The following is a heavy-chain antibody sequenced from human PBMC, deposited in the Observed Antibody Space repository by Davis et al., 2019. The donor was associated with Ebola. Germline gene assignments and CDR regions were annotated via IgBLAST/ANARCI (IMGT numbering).Heavy chain of an antibody. CDR3: VKWTLGGGNWFFDH. CDR1: GGTFSSYA. Sequence: ASVKVSCKASGGTFSSYAISWVRQAPGQGLEWMGWINPATGATYYAQKFQGWVTMTRDTSVTSVYLELSRLKSDDTAVYYCVKWTLGGGNWFFDHWGRGTLVTVSS. J-gene: IGHJ2*01. V-gene: IGHV1-2*04. CDR2: INPATGAT. D-gene: IGHD1-26*01.